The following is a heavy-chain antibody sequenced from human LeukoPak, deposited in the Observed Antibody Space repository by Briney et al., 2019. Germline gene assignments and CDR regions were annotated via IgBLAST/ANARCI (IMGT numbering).Heavy chain of an antibody. V-gene: IGHV3-23*01. CDR2: INGSGGST. Sequence: GGTVTLLCAVSVHTFSRYAVRWAPHSPGKALEGVTAINGSGGSTYYAASVNGRFTISRDNSKNTLYLQMNSLRAEDTAVYYCAKEGSRLLIAFDYWGQGTLVTVPS. J-gene: IGHJ4*02. D-gene: IGHD3-16*01. CDR1: VHTFSRYA. CDR3: AKEGSRLLIAFDY.